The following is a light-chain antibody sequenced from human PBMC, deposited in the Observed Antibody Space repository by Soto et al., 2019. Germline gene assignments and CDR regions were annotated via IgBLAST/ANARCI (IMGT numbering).Light chain of an antibody. CDR1: SIDVGVYNY. CDR3: SSLTSSSTFV. Sequence: QSALTQPASVSGSPGQSITISCTGTSIDVGVYNYVSWYQQHPGKAPKLMIFDVSNRPSGISNRFSGSKSGNTASLTISGLQAEDEADYYCSSLTSSSTFVFGTGTKVTV. CDR2: DVS. J-gene: IGLJ1*01. V-gene: IGLV2-14*01.